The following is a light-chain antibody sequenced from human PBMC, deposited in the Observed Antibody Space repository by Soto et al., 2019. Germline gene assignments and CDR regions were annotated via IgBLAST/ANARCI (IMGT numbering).Light chain of an antibody. CDR3: SSYTSSSTPGV. CDR1: SSDVGGYNY. V-gene: IGLV2-14*01. CDR2: EVS. J-gene: IGLJ3*02. Sequence: QSVLTQPASVSGSPGQSINISCTGTSSDVGGYNYVSWYQQHPGKAPKFMIYEVSNRPSGVSNRFSGSKSGNTASLTISGLQAEDEADYYCSSYTSSSTPGVFGGGTKLTVL.